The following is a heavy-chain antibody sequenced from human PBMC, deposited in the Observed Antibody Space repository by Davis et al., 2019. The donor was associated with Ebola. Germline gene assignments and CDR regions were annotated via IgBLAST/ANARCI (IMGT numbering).Heavy chain of an antibody. Sequence: GESLKISCAASGFTVSGNYMSWVRQAPGKGLEWVSVIYIDGTTYYADSVNGRFTISRDNSKNTLYLQMNSLGAEDTAVYYCARGDGYNFWTVWGQGTMVTVSS. V-gene: IGHV3-53*01. CDR2: IYIDGTT. D-gene: IGHD5-24*01. CDR3: ARGDGYNFWTV. CDR1: GFTVSGNY. J-gene: IGHJ3*01.